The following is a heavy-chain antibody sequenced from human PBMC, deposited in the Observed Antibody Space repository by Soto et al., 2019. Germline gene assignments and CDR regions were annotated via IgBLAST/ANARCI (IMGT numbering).Heavy chain of an antibody. J-gene: IGHJ6*02. CDR1: GGTFSSYA. CDR2: IIPIFGTA. Sequence: QVQLVQSGAEVKKPGSSVKVSCKASGGTFSSYAISWVRQAPGQGLEWMGGIIPIFGTANYAQKFQGRVTITADESTSTAYMELSSLRSEDTAVYYCARSRDIVVVPAAIDIGYYGMDVWGQGTTVTVSS. D-gene: IGHD2-2*02. V-gene: IGHV1-69*01. CDR3: ARSRDIVVVPAAIDIGYYGMDV.